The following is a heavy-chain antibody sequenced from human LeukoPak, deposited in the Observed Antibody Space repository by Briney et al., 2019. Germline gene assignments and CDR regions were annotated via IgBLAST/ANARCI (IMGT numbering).Heavy chain of an antibody. J-gene: IGHJ4*02. V-gene: IGHV4-34*01. CDR1: GGTFSGYY. CDR2: INNSGST. CDR3: ARGHLGRPFE. D-gene: IGHD7-27*01. Sequence: SETLSLNCAVYGGTFSGYYWSRMRQPPGKGLEWIGEINNSGSTNYNQSLKSGTTTSVDTTKNQFSLQMSLGTAGDTVVYYGARGHLGRPFEWGQGTLVTVSS.